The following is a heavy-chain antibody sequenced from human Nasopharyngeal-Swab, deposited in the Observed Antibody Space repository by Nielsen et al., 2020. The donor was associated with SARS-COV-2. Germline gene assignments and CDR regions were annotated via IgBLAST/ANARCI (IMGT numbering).Heavy chain of an antibody. CDR2: IKQDGSEK. Sequence: GESLKISCAASGFTFSSYWMSWVRQAPGKGLEWVANIKQDGSEKYYVDSVKGRFTISRDNAKNSLYLQMNSLRAEDTAVYYCTRDRVGAGSYYGMDVWGQGTTVTVSS. D-gene: IGHD1-26*01. CDR3: TRDRVGAGSYYGMDV. V-gene: IGHV3-7*01. J-gene: IGHJ6*02. CDR1: GFTFSSYW.